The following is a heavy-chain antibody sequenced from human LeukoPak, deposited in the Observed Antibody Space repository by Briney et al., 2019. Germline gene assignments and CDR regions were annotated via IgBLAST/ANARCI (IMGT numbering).Heavy chain of an antibody. CDR2: IYYSGST. D-gene: IGHD2-15*01. Sequence: SETLSLTCTVSGGSISSSSYYWGWIRQPPGKGLEWIGSIYYSGSTYYNPSLKSRVTISVDTSKNQFSLKLSSVTAADTVVYYCARSRPIVVVVAATSNWFDPWGQGTLVTVSS. CDR1: GGSISSSSYY. J-gene: IGHJ5*02. V-gene: IGHV4-39*01. CDR3: ARSRPIVVVVAATSNWFDP.